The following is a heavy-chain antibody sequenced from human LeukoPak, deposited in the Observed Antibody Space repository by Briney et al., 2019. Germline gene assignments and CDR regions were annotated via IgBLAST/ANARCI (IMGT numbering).Heavy chain of an antibody. V-gene: IGHV4-4*02. CDR1: DEVNTCNNW. J-gene: IGHJ4*02. CDR3: ARETSLAGFASGLGFNY. Sequence: SETLSLTCTVSDEVNTCNNWWSWVRQSPGKGLEWIGEIFHSGTTRYKASLKSRVTMSIDRSKNQFSLKLTSVTAADTATYYCARETSLAGFASGLGFNYWGQGILVTVSS. D-gene: IGHD6-19*01. CDR2: IFHSGTT.